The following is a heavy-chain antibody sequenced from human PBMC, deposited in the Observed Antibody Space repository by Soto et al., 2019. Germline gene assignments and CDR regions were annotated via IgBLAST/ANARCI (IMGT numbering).Heavy chain of an antibody. CDR1: GYTFTGYY. V-gene: IGHV1-2*02. D-gene: IGHD6-19*01. Sequence: ASVKVSCKASGYTFTGYYMHWVRQAPGQGLEWMGWINPNSGGTNYAQKFQGRVTITADESTSTAYMELSSLRSEDTAVYYCASPPNESSGYYYGMDVWGQGTTVTVSS. J-gene: IGHJ6*02. CDR2: INPNSGGT. CDR3: ASPPNESSGYYYGMDV.